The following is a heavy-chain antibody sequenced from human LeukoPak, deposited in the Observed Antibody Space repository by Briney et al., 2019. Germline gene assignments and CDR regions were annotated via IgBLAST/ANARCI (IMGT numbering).Heavy chain of an antibody. J-gene: IGHJ4*02. CDR2: IYYSGST. V-gene: IGHV4-59*01. CDR3: ARGTARAFHFDY. Sequence: WETLSLTCTVSGGSLSSYYWSWIRQPPGKGLEWIGYIYYSGSTNYNPSLKSRVTISVDTSKNQFSLKLSSVTAADTAVYYCARGTARAFHFDYWGQGTLVTVSS. D-gene: IGHD2-21*01. CDR1: GGSLSSYY.